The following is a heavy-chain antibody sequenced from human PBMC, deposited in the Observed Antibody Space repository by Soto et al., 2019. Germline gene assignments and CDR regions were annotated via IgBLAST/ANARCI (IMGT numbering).Heavy chain of an antibody. CDR1: GFTFSNAW. Sequence: GGSLRLSCAASGFTFSNAWMSWGRQAPGKGLEWVGRIKSKTDGGTTDYAAPVKGRFTISRDDSKNTLYLQMNSLKTEDTAVYYCTTGITIFGVAGVDYWGQGTLVTVSS. CDR2: IKSKTDGGTT. J-gene: IGHJ4*02. CDR3: TTGITIFGVAGVDY. D-gene: IGHD3-3*01. V-gene: IGHV3-15*01.